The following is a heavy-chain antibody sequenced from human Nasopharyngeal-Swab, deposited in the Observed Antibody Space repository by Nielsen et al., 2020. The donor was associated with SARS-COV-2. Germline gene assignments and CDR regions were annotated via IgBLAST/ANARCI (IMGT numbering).Heavy chain of an antibody. Sequence: ASVKVSCKASGYTFTSYDINWARQATGQGLEWMGWMNPNSGNTGYAQKFQGRVTMTRNTSISTAYMELSRLRSEDTAVYYCARGRYYYYGSGSYYGKFDPWGQGTLVTVSS. J-gene: IGHJ5*02. CDR2: MNPNSGNT. CDR1: GYTFTSYD. CDR3: ARGRYYYYGSGSYYGKFDP. D-gene: IGHD3-10*01. V-gene: IGHV1-8*01.